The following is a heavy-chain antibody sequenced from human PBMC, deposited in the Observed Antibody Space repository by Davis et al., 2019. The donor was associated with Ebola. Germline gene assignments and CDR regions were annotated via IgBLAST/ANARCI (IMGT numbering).Heavy chain of an antibody. V-gene: IGHV3-30*03. CDR2: ISYDGSNK. D-gene: IGHD1-26*01. J-gene: IGHJ4*02. CDR3: ARDTWYSGDDNGGD. Sequence: PGGSLRLSCAASGFTFSSYGMHWVRQAPGKGLEWVAVISYDGSNKYYADSVKGRFTVSRDNSRNILYLQMNSLRAEDTAVYYCARDTWYSGDDNGGDWGQGTLVSVSA. CDR1: GFTFSSYG.